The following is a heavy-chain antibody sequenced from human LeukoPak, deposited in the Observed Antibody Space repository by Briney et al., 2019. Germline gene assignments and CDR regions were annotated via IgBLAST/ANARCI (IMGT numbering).Heavy chain of an antibody. CDR2: IYSGGST. CDR1: GFTVSNNY. CDR3: ARVTGPTSTMVRGVIIPAFES. J-gene: IGHJ4*02. Sequence: PGGSLRLSCAASGFTVSNNYMSWVRQAPGKGLEWVSVIYSGGSTYYADSVKGRFTISRDNSKNTLYLQMNSLRAEDTAVYYCARVTGPTSTMVRGVIIPAFESWGQGTLVTVSS. V-gene: IGHV3-53*01. D-gene: IGHD3-10*01.